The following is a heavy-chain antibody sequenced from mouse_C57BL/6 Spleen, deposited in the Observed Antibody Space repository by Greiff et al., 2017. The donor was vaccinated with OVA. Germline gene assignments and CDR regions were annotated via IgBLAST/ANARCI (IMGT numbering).Heavy chain of an antibody. J-gene: IGHJ2*02. CDR1: GYAFSSSW. Sequence: VQLQQSGPELVKPGASVKISCKASGYAFSSSWMNWVKQRPGKGLEWIGRIYSGDGDTNYNGKFKGKATLTADKSSSTAYMQLSSLTSEDSAVYFCARSDYYGIDYWGQGTSLTVSS. D-gene: IGHD1-1*01. CDR3: ARSDYYGIDY. V-gene: IGHV1-82*01. CDR2: IYSGDGDT.